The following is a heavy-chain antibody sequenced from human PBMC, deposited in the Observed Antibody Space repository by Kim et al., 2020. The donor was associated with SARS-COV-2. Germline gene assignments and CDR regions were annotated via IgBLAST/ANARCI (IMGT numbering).Heavy chain of an antibody. Sequence: SETLSLTCTVSGGSISSSSYYWGWIRQPPGKGLEWIGSIYYSGSTYYNPSLKSRVNISVDTSKKQFSLKQRSETAADTAGTYCASSGRYHLYSFDYWGQG. D-gene: IGHD3-10*01. CDR1: GGSISSSSYY. CDR2: IYYSGST. V-gene: IGHV4-39*01. CDR3: ASSGRYHLYSFDY. J-gene: IGHJ4*02.